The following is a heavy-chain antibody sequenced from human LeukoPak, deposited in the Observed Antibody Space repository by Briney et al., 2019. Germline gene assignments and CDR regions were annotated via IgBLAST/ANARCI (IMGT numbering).Heavy chain of an antibody. D-gene: IGHD3-10*01. Sequence: GRSLRLSCAASGFTFDDYAMHWVRHAPGKGLEWVSGISWNSGSIGYADSVKGRFTISRDNAKNSLYLQINSLRAEDTALYYCAKDILPGGSGIEFDPWGQGTLVTVSS. V-gene: IGHV3-9*01. J-gene: IGHJ5*02. CDR1: GFTFDDYA. CDR3: AKDILPGGSGIEFDP. CDR2: ISWNSGSI.